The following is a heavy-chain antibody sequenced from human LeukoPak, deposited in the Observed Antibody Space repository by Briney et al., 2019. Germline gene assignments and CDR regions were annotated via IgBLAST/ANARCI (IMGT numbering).Heavy chain of an antibody. Sequence: PGGSLRLSCAASGFTVSSNYVSWVRQAPGKGLEWVSVIYSGGSTYYADSVKGRFTISRDNSKNTLYLQMNSLRAEDTAVYYCARDNYAYYYGMDVWGQGTTVTVSS. V-gene: IGHV3-53*01. D-gene: IGHD4-11*01. CDR3: ARDNYAYYYGMDV. CDR1: GFTVSSNY. CDR2: IYSGGST. J-gene: IGHJ6*02.